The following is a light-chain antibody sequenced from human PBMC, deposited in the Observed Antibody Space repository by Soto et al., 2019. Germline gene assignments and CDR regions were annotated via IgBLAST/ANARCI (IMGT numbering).Light chain of an antibody. Sequence: DIQMTQSPSSLSASVGDRVTITCQASQDISNYSNWYQQKPGKAPQLLIYDASNLETGVPSRFSGSGSGTDFTFTISSLQPEDIATYYCQQYDNLPLTFGPGTKVDIK. CDR1: QDISNY. V-gene: IGKV1-33*01. J-gene: IGKJ3*01. CDR3: QQYDNLPLT. CDR2: DAS.